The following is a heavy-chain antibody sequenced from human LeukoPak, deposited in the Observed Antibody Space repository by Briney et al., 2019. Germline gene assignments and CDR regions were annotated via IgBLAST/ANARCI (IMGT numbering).Heavy chain of an antibody. Sequence: PGGSLRLSCAASGFTVSSNHMSWVRQGPGKGLEWVSVIYSGGSTYYADSVKGRFTIFRDSSKNTLYLQMNNLRAEDTAVYYCAARIWSAYYTFDRWGQGTLVTVSS. CDR1: GFTVSSNH. CDR2: IYSGGST. D-gene: IGHD3-3*01. J-gene: IGHJ4*02. CDR3: AARIWSAYYTFDR. V-gene: IGHV3-66*01.